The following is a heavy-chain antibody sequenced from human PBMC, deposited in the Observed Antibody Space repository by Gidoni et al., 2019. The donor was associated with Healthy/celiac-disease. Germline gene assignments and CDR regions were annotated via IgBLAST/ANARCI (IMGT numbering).Heavy chain of an antibody. CDR1: GFTFSSYA. CDR2: ISGSGGST. J-gene: IGHJ5*02. Sequence: VQLLESGGGLVQPGGSLRLSCAASGFTFSSYAMSWVRQAPGKGLEWVSAISGSGGSTYYADSVKGRFTISRDNSKNTLYLQMKSLRAEDTAVYYCAKQTCSSTSCWVRDPWGQGTLVTVSS. D-gene: IGHD2-2*01. V-gene: IGHV3-23*01. CDR3: AKQTCSSTSCWVRDP.